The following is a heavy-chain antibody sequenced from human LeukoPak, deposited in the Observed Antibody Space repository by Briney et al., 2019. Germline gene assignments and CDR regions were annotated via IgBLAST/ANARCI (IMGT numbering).Heavy chain of an antibody. CDR2: ISWSGGTT. Sequence: PGGTLRLSCAASGITFSTYDMSWVRQAPGKGLEWVSGISWSGGTTYYADSVKGRFTISRDNSRNTLYLQMNSLRAEDTAVYYCARDYPADIRISLGWFGEPYYYYMDVWGKGTTVTVSS. V-gene: IGHV3-23*01. D-gene: IGHD3-10*01. CDR3: ARDYPADIRISLGWFGEPYYYYMDV. CDR1: GITFSTYD. J-gene: IGHJ6*03.